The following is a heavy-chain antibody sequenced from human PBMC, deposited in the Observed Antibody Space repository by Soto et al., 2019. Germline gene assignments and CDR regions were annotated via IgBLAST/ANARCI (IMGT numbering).Heavy chain of an antibody. CDR3: ARPRWSTYYYGSGMDL. Sequence: QVQLVQSGAEVKKPGSSVKVSCKASGGTFSSYAISWVRQAPGQGLEWMGGIIPIFGTANYAQKFQGRVTITADESASTDYMELSSMRAEDTAVYYCARPRWSTYYYGSGMDLWGQPPRVNVSS. V-gene: IGHV1-69*12. J-gene: IGHJ6*01. CDR2: IIPIFGTA. CDR1: GGTFSSYA. D-gene: IGHD2-15*01.